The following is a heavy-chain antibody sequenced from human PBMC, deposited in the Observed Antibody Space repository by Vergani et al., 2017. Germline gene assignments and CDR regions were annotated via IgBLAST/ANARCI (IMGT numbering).Heavy chain of an antibody. CDR1: GFPFSSYA. D-gene: IGHD2-21*01. V-gene: IGHV3-23*01. Sequence: EVQLLESGGNLIQPGGSLRLSCGASGFPFSSYAMTWVRLAPGKGLQCVSAISGSGGNTVYTDSVKGRFTISRDNSKDTLYLQMNSLRVEDTAIYYCAKARDPNCKGGNCYSYYYGLDLWGQGTTVTVSS. J-gene: IGHJ6*02. CDR3: AKARDPNCKGGNCYSYYYGLDL. CDR2: ISGSGGNT.